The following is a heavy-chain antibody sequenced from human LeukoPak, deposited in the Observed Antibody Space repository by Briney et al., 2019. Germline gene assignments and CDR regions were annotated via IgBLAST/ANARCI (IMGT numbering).Heavy chain of an antibody. CDR3: ARHTTSGWYQVVY. D-gene: IGHD6-19*01. Sequence: PSETLSLTCAVYGGSFSGYYWSWIRQPPGKGLGWIGEINHSGSTNYNPSLKSRVTISVDTSKNQFSLKLSSVAAADTAVYYCARHTTSGWYQVVYWGQGTLVTVSS. CDR1: GGSFSGYY. CDR2: INHSGST. V-gene: IGHV4-34*01. J-gene: IGHJ4*02.